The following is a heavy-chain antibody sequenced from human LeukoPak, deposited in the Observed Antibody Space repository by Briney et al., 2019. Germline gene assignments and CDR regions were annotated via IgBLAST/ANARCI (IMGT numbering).Heavy chain of an antibody. J-gene: IGHJ6*02. CDR3: ARYDFWSGFD. Sequence: SETLSLTCAVYGGSFSTYYWSWIRQPPGKGLEWIGEINHSGSTIYNPSLKSRVTISVDTSQNQFSLKLSSVTAADTAVYYCARYDFWSGFDWGQGTTVTVSS. CDR1: GGSFSTYY. V-gene: IGHV4-34*01. D-gene: IGHD3-3*01. CDR2: INHSGST.